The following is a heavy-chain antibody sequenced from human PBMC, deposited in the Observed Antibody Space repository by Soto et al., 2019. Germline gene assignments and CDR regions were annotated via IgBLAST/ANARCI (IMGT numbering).Heavy chain of an antibody. Sequence: SETLSLTCAVSGDSISSVNWWSWVRQSPGQGLEWIGDIYHTGITNYNPSLQSRVTISVDKSKNEFSLNLTSVTAADTAVYYCATVVTPGTRHTDFDSRGQGVSVTVSS. CDR3: ATVVTPGTRHTDFDS. V-gene: IGHV4-4*02. CDR2: IYHTGIT. CDR1: GDSISSVNW. D-gene: IGHD2-15*01. J-gene: IGHJ5*01.